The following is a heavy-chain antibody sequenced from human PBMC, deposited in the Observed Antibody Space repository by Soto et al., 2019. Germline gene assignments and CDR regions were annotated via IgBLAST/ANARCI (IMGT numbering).Heavy chain of an antibody. V-gene: IGHV1-18*01. CDR1: GYTFTNYG. Sequence: VQLVQSGVEVKKPGASVKVSCKASGYTFTNYGISWVRQAPGQGLEWMGWINTYNANTNYAQKVQGRVTLTTDTSTSTAYMELRSLRPDDTAVYYCARDLLYSTRSTVRFDIWGQGTMLTVSS. CDR2: INTYNANT. D-gene: IGHD6-13*01. J-gene: IGHJ3*02. CDR3: ARDLLYSTRSTVRFDI.